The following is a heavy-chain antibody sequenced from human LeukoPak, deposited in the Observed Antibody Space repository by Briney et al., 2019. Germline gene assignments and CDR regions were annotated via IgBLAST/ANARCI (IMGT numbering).Heavy chain of an antibody. V-gene: IGHV1-69*04. CDR3: ARLELDYYGSGSYYSPQNFDY. Sequence: ASVKVSCKASGGTFSSYAISWVRQAPGQGLEWMGRIIPILGIANYAQKFQGRVTITAYKSTSTAYMELSSLRSEDTAVYYCARLELDYYGSGSYYSPQNFDYWGQGTLVTVSS. J-gene: IGHJ4*02. CDR1: GGTFSSYA. D-gene: IGHD3-10*01. CDR2: IIPILGIA.